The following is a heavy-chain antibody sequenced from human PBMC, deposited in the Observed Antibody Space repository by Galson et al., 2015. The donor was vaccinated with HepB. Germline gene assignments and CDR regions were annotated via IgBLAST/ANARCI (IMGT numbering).Heavy chain of an antibody. J-gene: IGHJ5*02. V-gene: IGHV1-46*01. D-gene: IGHD6-19*01. CDR1: GYTFTSYY. CDR2: INPSGGST. Sequence: SVKVSCKASGYTFTSYYMHWVRRAPGQGLEWMGIINPSGGSTSYAQKFQGRVTMTRDTSTSTVYMELSSLRSEDTAVYYCARDYMSSGWSHWKLNWFDPWGQGTLVTVSS. CDR3: ARDYMSSGWSHWKLNWFDP.